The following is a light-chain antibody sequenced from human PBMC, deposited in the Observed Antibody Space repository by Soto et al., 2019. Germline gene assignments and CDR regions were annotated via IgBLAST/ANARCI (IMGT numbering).Light chain of an antibody. CDR2: DAS. CDR1: QRVASD. J-gene: IGKJ1*01. CDR3: QQYLNSPRT. Sequence: VLTQSPGTLSLSPGEGATLSCRASQRVASDLAWYLQKPGQPPRLLIYDASIRATGIPDRISGSGSDRDFTLTISRLEPEDAAVYYCQQYLNSPRTFGQGTKLEIK. V-gene: IGKV3-20*01.